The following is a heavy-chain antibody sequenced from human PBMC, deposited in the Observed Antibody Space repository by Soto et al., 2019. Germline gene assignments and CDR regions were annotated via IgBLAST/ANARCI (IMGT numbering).Heavy chain of an antibody. D-gene: IGHD1-1*01. CDR1: GFTFSSYG. CDR3: ARDDIQPRDYYYGMDV. J-gene: IGHJ6*02. V-gene: IGHV3-33*01. CDR2: IWYDGSNK. Sequence: GGSLRLSRAASGFTFSSYGMHWVRQAPGKGLEWVAVIWYDGSNKYYADSVKGRFTISRDNSKNTLYLQMNSLRAEDTAVYYCARDDIQPRDYYYGMDVWGQGTTVTVSS.